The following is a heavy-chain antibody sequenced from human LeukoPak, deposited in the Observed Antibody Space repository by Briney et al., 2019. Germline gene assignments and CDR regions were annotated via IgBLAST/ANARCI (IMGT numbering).Heavy chain of an antibody. D-gene: IGHD6-19*01. CDR3: ARAGFSSGWALDY. CDR2: IIPIFGTA. V-gene: IGHV1-69*05. J-gene: IGHJ4*02. Sequence: ASVKVSCKASGGTFSSYATSWVRQAPGQGLEWMGGIIPIFGTANYAQKFQGRVTITTDESTSTAYMELSSLRSEDTAVYYCARAGFSSGWALDYWGQGTLVTVSS. CDR1: GGTFSSYA.